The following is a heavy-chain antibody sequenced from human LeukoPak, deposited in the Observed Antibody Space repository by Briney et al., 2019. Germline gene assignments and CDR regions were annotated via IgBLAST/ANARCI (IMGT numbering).Heavy chain of an antibody. CDR3: ARVVDYYDGSGYYYRGYNWFDP. J-gene: IGHJ5*02. V-gene: IGHV4-59*01. D-gene: IGHD3-22*01. Sequence: KASETLSLTCTVSGGSISSYYWSWIRQPPGKGLGWIGYIYYSGSTNYNPSLKSRVTISVDTSKNQFSLKLSSVTAADTAVYYCARVVDYYDGSGYYYRGYNWFDPWGQGTLVTVSS. CDR2: IYYSGST. CDR1: GGSISSYY.